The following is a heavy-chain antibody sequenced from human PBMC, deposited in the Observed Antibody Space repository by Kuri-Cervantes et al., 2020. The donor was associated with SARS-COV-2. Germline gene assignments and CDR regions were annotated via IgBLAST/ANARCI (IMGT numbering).Heavy chain of an antibody. Sequence: SETLSLTCAGYSGSFSDYYWSWIRQTPEMGLEWIGEINHSGSTNYNPSLRSRVTISADTSKTQFSLKLNSVTAADTAIYYCARGGTRRDDAFDIWGQGTVVTVSS. CDR3: ARGGTRRDDAFDI. V-gene: IGHV4-34*01. J-gene: IGHJ3*02. CDR1: SGSFSDYY. CDR2: INHSGST.